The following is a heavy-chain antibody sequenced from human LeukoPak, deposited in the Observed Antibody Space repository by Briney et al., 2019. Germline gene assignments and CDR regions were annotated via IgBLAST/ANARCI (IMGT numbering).Heavy chain of an antibody. CDR1: GGSISSYY. CDR3: ARGRSWDNFDY. CDR2: IYYSGST. J-gene: IGHJ4*02. Sequence: PSETLSLTCTVSGGSISSYYWSWIRHPPGKGLEWIGYIYYSGSTNYNPSLKSRVTISVDTSKNQFSLKLSSVTAADTAVYYCARGRSWDNFDYWGQGTLVTVSS. D-gene: IGHD6-13*01. V-gene: IGHV4-59*01.